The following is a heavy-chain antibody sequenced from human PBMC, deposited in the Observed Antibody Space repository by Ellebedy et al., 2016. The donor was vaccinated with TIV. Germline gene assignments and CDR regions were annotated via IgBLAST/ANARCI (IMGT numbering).Heavy chain of an antibody. CDR2: ISSSSSTM. CDR3: ARVGCASADCYTPQY. V-gene: IGHV3-48*04. J-gene: IGHJ4*02. CDR1: GFTFSNYN. Sequence: GGSLRLSCAASGFTFSNYNMNWVRQAPGKGLEWISFISSSSSTMYYADSVKGRFTISRDNAMNSLYLQMNSLRAEDTAGYYCARVGCASADCYTPQYWGQGTLVTVSS. D-gene: IGHD2-2*02.